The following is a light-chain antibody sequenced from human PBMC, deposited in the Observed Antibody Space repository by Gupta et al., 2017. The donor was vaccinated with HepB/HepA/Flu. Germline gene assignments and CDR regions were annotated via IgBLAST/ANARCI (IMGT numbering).Light chain of an antibody. CDR2: DAS. J-gene: IGKJ3*01. V-gene: IGKV1-33*01. CDR1: QDISNY. CDR3: QQYYDLPT. Sequence: DIQMTQSPSSLSASVGDRVTITCQASQDISNYLNWFQQKAGKAPELLIYDASNLEAGVPSRFSGGGSGTDFTLTISGLQPEDIATYYCQQYYDLPTFGHGTKLDI.